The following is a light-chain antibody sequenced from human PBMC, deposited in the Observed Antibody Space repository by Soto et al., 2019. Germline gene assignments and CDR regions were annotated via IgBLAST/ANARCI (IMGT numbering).Light chain of an antibody. CDR2: DVS. J-gene: IGLJ1*01. Sequence: QSALTQPPSASGSPGQSVTISCTGTSSDVGGYNSVSWYQQHPGKAPKLIIYDVSKRPSGVPDRFSGSKSGSTASLTVSGFQAEDEGDYYCSSYAGKNYYVFGTGTKVTVL. V-gene: IGLV2-8*01. CDR1: SSDVGGYNS. CDR3: SSYAGKNYYV.